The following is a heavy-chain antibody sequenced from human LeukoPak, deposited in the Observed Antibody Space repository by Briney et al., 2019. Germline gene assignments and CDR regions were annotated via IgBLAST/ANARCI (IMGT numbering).Heavy chain of an antibody. D-gene: IGHD3-10*01. CDR2: IYSGGST. J-gene: IGHJ4*02. CDR1: GFTVSSNY. V-gene: IGHV3-53*01. Sequence: GGSLRLSCAASGFTVSSNYMSWVRQAPGKGLEWVSVIYSGGSTYYADAVKGRFTISRDNSKNTLYLQMNSLRAEDTAVYYCARETVRGVFDYWGQGTLVTVSS. CDR3: ARETVRGVFDY.